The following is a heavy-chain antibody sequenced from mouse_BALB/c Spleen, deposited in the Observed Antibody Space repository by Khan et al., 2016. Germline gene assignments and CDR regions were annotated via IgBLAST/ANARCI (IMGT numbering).Heavy chain of an antibody. D-gene: IGHD3-1*01. Sequence: QVQLKQSGAELMKPGASVKISCKATGYTFSNYWIEWVKQRPGHGLEWIGKILPGSGSINYNAKFTGKATFTADTSSNTAYMHLSSLTSEDSAVYSCARGLARRYLDYWGQGTTLTVSS. V-gene: IGHV1-9*01. CDR1: GYTFSNYW. CDR3: ARGLARRYLDY. J-gene: IGHJ2*01. CDR2: ILPGSGSI.